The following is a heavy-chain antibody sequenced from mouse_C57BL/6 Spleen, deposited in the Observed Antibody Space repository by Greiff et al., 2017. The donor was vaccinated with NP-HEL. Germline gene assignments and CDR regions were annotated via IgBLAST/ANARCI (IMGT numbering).Heavy chain of an antibody. CDR1: GYTFTSYW. Sequence: QVQLQQPGAELVRPGSSVKLSCKASGYTFTSYWMDRVKQRPGQGLEWIGNIYPSDSETHYHQKFKDKATLTVDKSSSTAYMQLISLTSEDSAVDYYARGNGYYPSYAMDYWGQGTSVTVSS. J-gene: IGHJ4*01. CDR2: IYPSDSET. V-gene: IGHV1-61*01. D-gene: IGHD2-3*01. CDR3: ARGNGYYPSYAMDY.